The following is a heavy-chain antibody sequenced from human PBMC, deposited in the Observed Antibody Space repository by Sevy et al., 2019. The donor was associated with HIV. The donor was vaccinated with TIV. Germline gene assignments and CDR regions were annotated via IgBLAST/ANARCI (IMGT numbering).Heavy chain of an antibody. CDR1: GFTFNSYW. D-gene: IGHD5-12*01. CDR2: IKQDGSEK. CDR3: AREGSPYDTYYYYYGMDV. Sequence: GGSLRLSCAASGFTFNSYWMSWVRQAPGKGLEGVANIKQDGSEKYYVDSVKGRLTLSRDNSKNSLYLQMNTLRAEDTAVYYCAREGSPYDTYYYYYGMDVWGQGTTVTVSS. V-gene: IGHV3-7*01. J-gene: IGHJ6*02.